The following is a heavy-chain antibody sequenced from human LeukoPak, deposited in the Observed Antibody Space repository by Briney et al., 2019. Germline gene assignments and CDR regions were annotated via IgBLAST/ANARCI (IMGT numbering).Heavy chain of an antibody. D-gene: IGHD6-13*01. Sequence: ASETLSLTCTGSGGSINSYYWSWIRQPPGKGLEWIGYIYYSGSTNYNPSLKSRVTISVDTSKNQFSLKLSSVTAADTAVYYCARSPYSSSWYYFDYWGQGTLVTVSS. V-gene: IGHV4-59*08. CDR1: GGSINSYY. CDR3: ARSPYSSSWYYFDY. J-gene: IGHJ4*02. CDR2: IYYSGST.